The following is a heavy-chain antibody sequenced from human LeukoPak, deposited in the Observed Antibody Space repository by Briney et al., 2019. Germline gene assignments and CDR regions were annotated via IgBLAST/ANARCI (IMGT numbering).Heavy chain of an antibody. D-gene: IGHD3-22*01. CDR1: GFTFSSYS. CDR2: ISSSSSYI. Sequence: GGSLRLSCAASGFTFSSYSMNWVRQAPGKGLEWVSSISSSSSYIYYADSVKGRFTISRDNAKNSLYLQMNSLRAEDTAVYYCARVLDTSGDYPGGFDYWGRGTLVTVSS. J-gene: IGHJ4*02. V-gene: IGHV3-21*01. CDR3: ARVLDTSGDYPGGFDY.